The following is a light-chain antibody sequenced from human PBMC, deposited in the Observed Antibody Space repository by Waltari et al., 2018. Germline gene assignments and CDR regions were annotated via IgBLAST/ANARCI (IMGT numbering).Light chain of an antibody. V-gene: IGKV3-20*01. CDR1: QSVNNNY. CDR2: GAS. Sequence: EIVLTQSPDTLSLSPGERATPSSTASQSVNNNYLAWYQQRPGQAPRVLIYGASSRATGIPDRFSGSGSGTDFSLTISRLEPEDFGVYHCQQYGNSPITFGQGTRLEIK. J-gene: IGKJ5*01. CDR3: QQYGNSPIT.